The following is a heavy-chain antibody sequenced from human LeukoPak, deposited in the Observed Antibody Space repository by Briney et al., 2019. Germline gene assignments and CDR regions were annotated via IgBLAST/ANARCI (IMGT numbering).Heavy chain of an antibody. Sequence: GGSLRLSCAASGFSFNTYEMNWVRKAPGKGLEWISYVASSGTSKYYADSVQGRFTISRDNAKNSLYLQMNSLRVEDTTVYYCARGGWHYVFNYWGQGTLVTVSS. J-gene: IGHJ4*02. CDR2: VASSGTSK. CDR1: GFSFNTYE. CDR3: ARGGWHYVFNY. D-gene: IGHD6-19*01. V-gene: IGHV3-48*03.